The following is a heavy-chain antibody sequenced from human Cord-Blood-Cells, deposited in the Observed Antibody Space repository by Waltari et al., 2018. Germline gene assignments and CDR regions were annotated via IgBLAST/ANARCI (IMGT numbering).Heavy chain of an antibody. V-gene: IGHV4-59*01. CDR2: IYYSWST. Sequence: QVQLQESGPGLVKPSETLSLTCTVSGGSISSYYWSWIRQPPGKGLEWIGYIYYSWSTNYNPSLQSRVTISVDTAKNQFSLKLSSVTAADTAVYYCARAYCGGDCYSYYYYYMDVWGKGTTVTVSS. J-gene: IGHJ6*03. CDR3: ARAYCGGDCYSYYYYYMDV. CDR1: GGSISSYY. D-gene: IGHD2-21*02.